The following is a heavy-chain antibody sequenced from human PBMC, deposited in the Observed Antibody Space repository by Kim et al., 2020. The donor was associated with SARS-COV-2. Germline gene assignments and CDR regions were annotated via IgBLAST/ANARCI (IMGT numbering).Heavy chain of an antibody. CDR2: IDPSDSYT. V-gene: IGHV5-10-1*01. CDR3: ARLNLPRYNWNEDWFDP. Sequence: GESLKISCKGSGYSFTSYWISWVRQMPGKGLEWMGRIDPSDSYTNYSPSFQGHVTISADKSISTAYLQWSSLKASDTAMYYCARLNLPRYNWNEDWFDPWGQGTLVTVSS. D-gene: IGHD1-1*01. J-gene: IGHJ5*02. CDR1: GYSFTSYW.